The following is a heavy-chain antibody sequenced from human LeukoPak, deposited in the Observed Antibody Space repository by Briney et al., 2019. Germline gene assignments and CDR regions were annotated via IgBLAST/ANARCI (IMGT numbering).Heavy chain of an antibody. CDR2: INHSGST. D-gene: IGHD2-2*01. V-gene: IGHV4-34*01. CDR1: GGSFSGYY. CDR3: ARRVLDCSSTSCYDAFDY. Sequence: PSETLSLTCAVYGGSFSGYYWSWIRQPPGKGLEWIGEINHSGSTNYNPSLKSRVTISVDTSKNQFSLKLSSVTAADTAVYYCARRVLDCSSTSCYDAFDYWGQGTLVTVSS. J-gene: IGHJ4*02.